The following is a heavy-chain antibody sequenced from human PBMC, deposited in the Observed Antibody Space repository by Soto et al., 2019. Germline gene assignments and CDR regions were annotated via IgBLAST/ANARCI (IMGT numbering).Heavy chain of an antibody. CDR2: INPNSGGT. D-gene: IGHD6-25*01. Sequence: PSEKVSCRAPGYTCTGCNMNWVREAPGQGLKRMRWINPNSGGTNYAQKFQGRVTLTRDTSTSTAYLELSWLRSDDTAASYCARAAVECCWDRSAPLANRAQGALVTASS. CDR3: ARAAVECCWDRSAPLAN. J-gene: IGHJ4*02. CDR1: GYTCTGCN. V-gene: IGHV1-2*02.